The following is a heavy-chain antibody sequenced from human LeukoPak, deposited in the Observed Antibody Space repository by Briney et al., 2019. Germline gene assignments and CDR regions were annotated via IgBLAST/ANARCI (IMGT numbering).Heavy chain of an antibody. J-gene: IGHJ6*03. CDR3: ARERITMVRGVIPYYYYYMDV. CDR2: IYHSGST. CDR1: GYSISSGYY. V-gene: IGHV4-38-2*02. D-gene: IGHD3-10*01. Sequence: SETLSLTCTVSGYSISSGYYWGWIRQPPGKGLEWIGSIYHSGSTYYNPSLKSRVTISVDTSKNQFSLKLSSVTAADTAVYYCARERITMVRGVIPYYYYYMDVWGKGTTVTISS.